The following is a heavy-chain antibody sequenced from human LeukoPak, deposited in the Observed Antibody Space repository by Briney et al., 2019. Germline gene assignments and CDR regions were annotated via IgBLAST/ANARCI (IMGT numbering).Heavy chain of an antibody. CDR2: INHSGST. J-gene: IGHJ4*02. Sequence: SETLSLTCAVYGGSFSGYYWSWIRQPPGKGLESIGEINHSGSTNYNPSLKSRVTISVDTSKNQFSLKLSSVTAADTAVYYCARGSVGANFDYWGQGTLVTVSS. CDR3: ARGSVGANFDY. CDR1: GGSFSGYY. V-gene: IGHV4-34*01. D-gene: IGHD1-26*01.